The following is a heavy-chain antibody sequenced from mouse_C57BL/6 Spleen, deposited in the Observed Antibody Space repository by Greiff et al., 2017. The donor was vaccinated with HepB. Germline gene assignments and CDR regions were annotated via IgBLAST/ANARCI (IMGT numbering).Heavy chain of an antibody. CDR3: TREEGYSYYFDY. J-gene: IGHJ2*01. CDR1: GYTFTSYW. CDR2: IYPGNSDT. D-gene: IGHD3-2*02. Sequence: EVQLQQSGTVLARPGASVKMSCKTSGYTFTSYWMHWVKQRPGQGLEWIGAIYPGNSDTSYNQKFKGKAKLTAVTSASTAYMELSSLTNEDSAVYYCTREEGYSYYFDYWGQGTTLTVSS. V-gene: IGHV1-5*01.